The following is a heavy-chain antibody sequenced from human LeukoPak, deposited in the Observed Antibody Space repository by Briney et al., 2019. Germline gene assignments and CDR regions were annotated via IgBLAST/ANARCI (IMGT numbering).Heavy chain of an antibody. Sequence: PSETLSLTCAVYGGSFSGYYWSWIRQPPGKGLEWIGEINHSGSTNYNPSLKSRVTISGDTSKNQFSLKLSSVTAADTAVYYCARGGRYCSSTSCYKAPRYFDYWGQGTLVTVSS. CDR3: ARGGRYCSSTSCYKAPRYFDY. V-gene: IGHV4-34*01. CDR1: GGSFSGYY. CDR2: INHSGST. J-gene: IGHJ4*02. D-gene: IGHD2-2*02.